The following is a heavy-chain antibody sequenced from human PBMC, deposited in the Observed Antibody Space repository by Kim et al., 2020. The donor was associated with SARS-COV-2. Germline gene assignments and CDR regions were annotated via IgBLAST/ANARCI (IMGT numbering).Heavy chain of an antibody. D-gene: IGHD3-16*01. J-gene: IGHJ4*02. CDR2: SDS. Sequence: SDSSYSPSFQGQVTISADKSSSTAYLQWSSLKASDTAMYYCARKARGFDYWGQGTLVTVSS. V-gene: IGHV5-51*01. CDR3: ARKARGFDY.